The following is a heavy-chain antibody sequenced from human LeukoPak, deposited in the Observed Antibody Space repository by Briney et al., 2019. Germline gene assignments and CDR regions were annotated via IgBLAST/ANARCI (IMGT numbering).Heavy chain of an antibody. D-gene: IGHD3-22*01. CDR3: ARSRAGRDSSGYLPPGYYYYGMDV. CDR2: ICHSGST. Sequence: TSGTVCLTCAVSVGNISSSKWRSWVRQPPGKVLEWIEEICHSGSTNYTPSLKSRVTISVDKSKNQFSLKLSSVTAADTAVYYCARSRAGRDSSGYLPPGYYYYGMDVWGQGTTVTVSS. V-gene: IGHV4-4*02. CDR1: VGNISSSKW. J-gene: IGHJ6*02.